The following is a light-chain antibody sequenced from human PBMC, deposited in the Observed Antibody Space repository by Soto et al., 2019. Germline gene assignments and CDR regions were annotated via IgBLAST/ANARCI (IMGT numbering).Light chain of an antibody. Sequence: DIQMTQSPSSLSASVGDRVTVTCRASQTISSYLNWYQQKPGKAPKLLIYGASSLQSGVPSRFSGSGSGTDLTLTISSLQPEDFATYYCQQSYRTLTFGGGTKVEIK. J-gene: IGKJ4*01. CDR2: GAS. CDR3: QQSYRTLT. V-gene: IGKV1-39*01. CDR1: QTISSY.